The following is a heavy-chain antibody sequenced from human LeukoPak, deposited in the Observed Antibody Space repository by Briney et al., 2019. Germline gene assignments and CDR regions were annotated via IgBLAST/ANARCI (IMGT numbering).Heavy chain of an antibody. CDR2: IIPIFGTA. V-gene: IGHV1-69*13. Sequence: SVKVSCKASGYTFTSYGISWVRQAPGQGLEWMGGIIPIFGTANYAQKFQGRVTITADGSTSTAYMELSSLRSDDTAVYYCARVGRSLRAFDIWGQGTMVTVSS. D-gene: IGHD3-10*01. CDR3: ARVGRSLRAFDI. CDR1: GYTFTSYG. J-gene: IGHJ3*02.